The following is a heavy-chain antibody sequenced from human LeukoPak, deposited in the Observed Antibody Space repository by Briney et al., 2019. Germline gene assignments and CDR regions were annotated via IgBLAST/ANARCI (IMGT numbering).Heavy chain of an antibody. CDR2: ISYDGSNK. CDR1: GFTFSSYA. CDR3: ARDTTLFPYYFDY. D-gene: IGHD3-10*02. V-gene: IGHV3-30-3*01. Sequence: GGSLRLSCAASGFTFSSYAMHWVRQAPGKGLEWVAVISYDGSNKYYADSVKGRFTISRDNSKNTLYLQMNSLRAEDTAVYYCARDTTLFPYYFDYWGQGTLVTVSS. J-gene: IGHJ4*02.